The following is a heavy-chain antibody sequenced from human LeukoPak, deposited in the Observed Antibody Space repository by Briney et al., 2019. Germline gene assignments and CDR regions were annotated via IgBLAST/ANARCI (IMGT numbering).Heavy chain of an antibody. CDR3: ARGNPLDY. CDR1: GGSMSSGSYY. D-gene: IGHD1-14*01. V-gene: IGHV4-61*02. CDR2: IYTSGST. J-gene: IGHJ4*02. Sequence: SETLSLTYTVSGGSMSSGSYYWNWIRQPAGKGLEWIGRIYTSGSTNYNPSLKSRVTISLDASKKQFSLKLTSVTAADSAVYYCARGNPLDYWGQGTLVTVSS.